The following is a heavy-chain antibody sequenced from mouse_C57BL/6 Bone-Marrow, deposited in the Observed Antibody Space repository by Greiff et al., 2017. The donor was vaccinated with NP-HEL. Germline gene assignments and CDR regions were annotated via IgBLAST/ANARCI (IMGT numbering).Heavy chain of an antibody. CDR2: IYPGSGNT. D-gene: IGHD1-1*01. CDR3: ARRRDGSGYFDV. J-gene: IGHJ1*03. Sequence: VQLQQSGAELVRPGASVKLSCKASGYTFTDYYINWVKQRPGQGLEWIARIYPGSGNTYYNEKFKGKATLTAEKSSSTAYMQLSSLTSEDSAVYFCARRRDGSGYFDVWGTGTTVTVSS. CDR1: GYTFTDYY. V-gene: IGHV1-76*01.